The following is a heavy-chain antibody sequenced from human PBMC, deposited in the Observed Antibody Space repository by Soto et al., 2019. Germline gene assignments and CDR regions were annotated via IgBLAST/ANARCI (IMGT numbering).Heavy chain of an antibody. CDR3: ARHLTTVTEHFDY. D-gene: IGHD4-17*01. CDR2: IYYSGST. Sequence: SETLSLTCTVSGGSISSYCWSWIRQPPGKGLEWIGYIYYSGSTNYNPSLKSRVTISVDTSKNQFSLKLSSVTAADTAVYYCARHLTTVTEHFDYWGQGTLVTSPQ. V-gene: IGHV4-59*08. CDR1: GGSISSYC. J-gene: IGHJ4*02.